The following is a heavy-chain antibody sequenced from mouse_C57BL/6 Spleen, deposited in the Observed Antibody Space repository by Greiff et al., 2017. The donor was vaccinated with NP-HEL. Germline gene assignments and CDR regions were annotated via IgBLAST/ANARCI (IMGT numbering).Heavy chain of an antibody. CDR1: GFTFSDYG. CDR3: ARQGIYYGNYEGYFDV. D-gene: IGHD2-1*01. Sequence: EVQRVESGGGLVKPGGSLKLSCAASGFTFSDYGMHWVRQAPEKGLEWVAYISSGSSTIYYADTVKGRFTISRDNAKNTLFLQMTSLRSEDTAMYYCARQGIYYGNYEGYFDVWGTGTTVTVSS. CDR2: ISSGSSTI. J-gene: IGHJ1*03. V-gene: IGHV5-17*01.